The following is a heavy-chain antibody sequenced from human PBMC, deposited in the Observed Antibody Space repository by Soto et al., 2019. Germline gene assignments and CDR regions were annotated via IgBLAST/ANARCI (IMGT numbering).Heavy chain of an antibody. Sequence: SETLSLTCAVSGGSISSSNWWSWVRQPPGKGLEWIGEIYHSGSTNYNPSLKSRVTISADKSKNQFSLKLSSVTAADTAVYYCARSASGGYYYYYYGMDVWGQGTTVTVSS. V-gene: IGHV4-4*02. J-gene: IGHJ6*02. CDR1: GGSISSSNW. CDR3: ARSASGGYYYYYYGMDV. D-gene: IGHD3-10*01. CDR2: IYHSGST.